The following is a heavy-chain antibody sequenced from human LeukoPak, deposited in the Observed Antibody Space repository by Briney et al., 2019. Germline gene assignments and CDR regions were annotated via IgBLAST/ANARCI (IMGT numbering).Heavy chain of an antibody. CDR2: ISSSGSTI. Sequence: GGSLRLSCAASGFTFSDYYMSWIRQAPGRGLEWVSYISSSGSTIYYADSVKGRFTISRDNAKNSLYLQMNSLRAEDTAVYYCARGEWSTSDAFDIWGQGTMVTVSS. CDR1: GFTFSDYY. D-gene: IGHD3-3*01. V-gene: IGHV3-11*04. CDR3: ARGEWSTSDAFDI. J-gene: IGHJ3*02.